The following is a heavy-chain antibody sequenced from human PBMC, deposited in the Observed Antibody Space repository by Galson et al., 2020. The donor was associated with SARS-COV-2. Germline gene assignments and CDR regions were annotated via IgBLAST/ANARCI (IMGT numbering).Heavy chain of an antibody. CDR1: GFTFSSYA. D-gene: IGHD1-26*01. J-gene: IGHJ3*02. CDR2: ISYDGSNK. V-gene: IGHV3-30-3*01. Sequence: TGGSLRLSCAASGFTFSSYAMHWVRQAPGKGLEWVAVISYDGSNKYYADSVKGRFTISRDNSKNTLYLQMNSLRAEDTAVYYCARAYSGSYLSALDIWGQGTMVTVSS. CDR3: ARAYSGSYLSALDI.